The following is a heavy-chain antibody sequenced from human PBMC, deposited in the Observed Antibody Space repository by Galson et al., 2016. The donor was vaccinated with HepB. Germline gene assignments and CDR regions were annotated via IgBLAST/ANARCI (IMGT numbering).Heavy chain of an antibody. D-gene: IGHD3-9*01. CDR1: GYSISIGYY. CDR2: LYHSGNT. CDR3: AVEEVDYDILTGDYGMDV. V-gene: IGHV4-38-2*02. Sequence: ETLSLTCTVSGYSISIGYYWGWIRQPQGKGLEWIGSLYHSGNTYYNPSLKSRVTISVDTSKNQFSLKLSSVTAADTAGYYCAVEEVDYDILTGDYGMDVWGQGTTVTVSS. J-gene: IGHJ6*02.